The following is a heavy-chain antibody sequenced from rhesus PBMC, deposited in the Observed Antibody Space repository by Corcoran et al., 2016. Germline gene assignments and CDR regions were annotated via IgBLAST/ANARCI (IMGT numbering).Heavy chain of an antibody. J-gene: IGHJ4*01. CDR2: NEGSGGTT. CDR3: ASGGTPRAYFDY. CDR1: GGSISDSYY. Sequence: QVQLQESGPGLVKPSETLSLTCAVSGGSISDSYYWSWLRQPPGKGLEGIGYNEGSGGTTYENPDLKSRVTISTDTSKNQFSRKLSSVTAADTAVYYWASGGTPRAYFDYWGQGVLVTVSS. D-gene: IGHD3-22*01. V-gene: IGHV4-106*01.